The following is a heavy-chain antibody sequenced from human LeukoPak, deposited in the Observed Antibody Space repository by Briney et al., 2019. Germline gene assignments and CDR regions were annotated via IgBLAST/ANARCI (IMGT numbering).Heavy chain of an antibody. V-gene: IGHV1-69*05. CDR3: ARDLKYYYDSSGYYPFQH. Sequence: SVKVSCKASGGTFSSYAISWVRQAPGQGLEWMGGIIPIFGTANYAQKFQGRVTITTDESTSTAYMELSSLRSEDTAVYYCARDLKYYYDSSGYYPFQHWGQGTLVTVSS. D-gene: IGHD3-22*01. CDR2: IIPIFGTA. J-gene: IGHJ1*01. CDR1: GGTFSSYA.